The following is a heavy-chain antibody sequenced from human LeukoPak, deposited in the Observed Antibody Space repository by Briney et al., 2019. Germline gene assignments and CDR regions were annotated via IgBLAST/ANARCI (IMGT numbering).Heavy chain of an antibody. CDR3: ARLWFGEPRRGWFDP. D-gene: IGHD3-10*01. CDR2: IYYSGST. Sequence: SETLSLTCTVSGGSISSYYWSWIRQPPGKGLEWIGYIYYSGSTNYNPSLKSRVTISVDTSKNQFSLKLSSVTAADTAVYYCARLWFGEPRRGWFDPWGQGTLVTVSS. CDR1: GGSISSYY. J-gene: IGHJ5*02. V-gene: IGHV4-59*01.